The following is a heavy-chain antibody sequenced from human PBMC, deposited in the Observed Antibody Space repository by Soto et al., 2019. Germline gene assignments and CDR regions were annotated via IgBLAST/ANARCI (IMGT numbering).Heavy chain of an antibody. CDR3: AIPSGLTVTGPDY. CDR2: IGGNGADT. CDR1: GFIFSNYA. J-gene: IGHJ4*02. V-gene: IGHV3-23*01. D-gene: IGHD6-19*01. Sequence: PGGSLRLSCAASGFIFSNYAVSWVRQAPGKGLEWVSAIGGNGADTYYADSVKGRFTISRDNSKNTLYLQMNSLRAEDTAVYFCAIPSGLTVTGPDYWGQGTLVTVSS.